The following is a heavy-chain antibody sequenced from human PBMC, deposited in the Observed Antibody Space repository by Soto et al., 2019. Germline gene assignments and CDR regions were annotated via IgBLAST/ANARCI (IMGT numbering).Heavy chain of an antibody. V-gene: IGHV4-39*07. J-gene: IGHJ4*02. CDR2: IYYSGST. Sequence: SETLSLTCTVSGGSISSSSYYWGWIRQPPGKGLEWIGSIYYSGSTYYNPSLKSRVTISVDTSKNQFSLKLSSVTAADTAVYYCARGRGPGYFDYWGQGTLVTVSS. CDR3: ARGRGPGYFDY. D-gene: IGHD2-8*02. CDR1: GGSISSSSYY.